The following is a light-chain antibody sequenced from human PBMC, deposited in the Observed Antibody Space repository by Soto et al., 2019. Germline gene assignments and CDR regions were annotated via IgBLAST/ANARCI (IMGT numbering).Light chain of an antibody. V-gene: IGKV1-5*01. Sequence: DIQMTQSPSALSASVGDRATITCRASQSISSWLAWYQQKPGKAPKLLIYDASTLQSGVPSRYSGSGSGTEFTLTIGNLQPDEFATYYCQQYESYSPWTFGQGTKGEIK. CDR2: DAS. CDR3: QQYESYSPWT. J-gene: IGKJ1*01. CDR1: QSISSW.